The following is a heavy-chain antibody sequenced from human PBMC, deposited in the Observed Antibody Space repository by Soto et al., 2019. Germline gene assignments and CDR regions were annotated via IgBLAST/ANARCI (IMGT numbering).Heavy chain of an antibody. D-gene: IGHD2-2*01. CDR3: AIHCGSPSCFISLSDH. CDR1: GFTFSGYW. J-gene: IGHJ4*02. Sequence: GGSLRLSCAASGFTFSGYWMNWVRQAPGKGLEWVANINQDGSEKSYVDSVKGRFTISRDNAKNSLYLQMNSLRAEGTAMYYCAIHCGSPSCFISLSDHWGPGTLVTVSS. V-gene: IGHV3-7*01. CDR2: INQDGSEK.